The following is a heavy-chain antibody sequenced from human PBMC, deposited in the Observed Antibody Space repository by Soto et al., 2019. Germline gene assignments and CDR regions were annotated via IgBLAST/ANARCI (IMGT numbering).Heavy chain of an antibody. V-gene: IGHV4-34*01. CDR3: VRDGPSYYDFWSGYYYYMDV. Sequence: SETLSLTCAVYGGSFSGYYWSWIRQPPGKGLEWIGEINHSGSTNYNPSLKSRVTISVDTSKNQFSLKLSSVTAADTAVYYCVRDGPSYYDFWSGYYYYMDVWGKGTTVTVSS. CDR1: GGSFSGYY. CDR2: INHSGST. J-gene: IGHJ6*03. D-gene: IGHD3-3*01.